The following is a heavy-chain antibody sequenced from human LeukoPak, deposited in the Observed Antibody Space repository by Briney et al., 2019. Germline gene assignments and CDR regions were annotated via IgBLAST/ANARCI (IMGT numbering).Heavy chain of an antibody. J-gene: IGHJ4*02. CDR3: AKDDRSGQLVPLTTFDY. V-gene: IGHV3-74*01. Sequence: GGSLRLSCAASGFTFSSYGMHWVRQAPGKGLVWVSRINNDGSGTTYADSVKGRFTISRDNAKNTLYLQMNSLRGEDTGVYYCAKDDRSGQLVPLTTFDYWGQGTLVTVSS. CDR1: GFTFSSYG. CDR2: INNDGSGT. D-gene: IGHD6-13*01.